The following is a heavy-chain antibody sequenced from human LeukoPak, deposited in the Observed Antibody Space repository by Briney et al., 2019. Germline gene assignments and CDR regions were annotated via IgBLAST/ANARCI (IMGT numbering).Heavy chain of an antibody. CDR3: ARDQSSGWYQRLWFDP. Sequence: ASVKVSCKASGYTFTSYYMHWVRQAPGQGLEWMGIINPSGGSTSYAQKFQGRVTITADESTSTAYMELSSLRSEDTAVYYCARDQSSGWYQRLWFDPWGQGTLVTVSS. J-gene: IGHJ5*02. CDR2: INPSGGST. V-gene: IGHV1-46*01. D-gene: IGHD6-19*01. CDR1: GYTFTSYY.